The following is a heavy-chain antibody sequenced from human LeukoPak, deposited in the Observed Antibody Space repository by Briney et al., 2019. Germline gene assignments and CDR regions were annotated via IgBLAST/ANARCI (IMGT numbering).Heavy chain of an antibody. D-gene: IGHD3-10*01. J-gene: IGHJ4*02. CDR2: IYSGGST. Sequence: GGSLRLSCAASGFTVSSNYMSWVRQAPGKGLEWVSVIYSGGSTYYADSVKGRFTISRDNSKDTLYLQMNSLRAEDTAVYYCATEKVRGVTGFDYWGQGTLATVSS. CDR3: ATEKVRGVTGFDY. V-gene: IGHV3-53*01. CDR1: GFTVSSNY.